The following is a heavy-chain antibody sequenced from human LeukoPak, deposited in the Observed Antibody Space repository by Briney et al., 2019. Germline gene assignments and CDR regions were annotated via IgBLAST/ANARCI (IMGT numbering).Heavy chain of an antibody. CDR2: IYTSGST. J-gene: IGHJ4*02. V-gene: IGHV4-4*07. CDR1: GGSISSYY. D-gene: IGHD3-22*01. Sequence: SETLSLTCTVSGGSISSYYWSWIRQPAGKGLEWIGRIYTSGSTNYNPSLKSRVTMSVDTSKNQFSLKLSSVTASDTAVYYCARGERYYYDSSGYRPFFDYWGQGTLVTVSS. CDR3: ARGERYYYDSSGYRPFFDY.